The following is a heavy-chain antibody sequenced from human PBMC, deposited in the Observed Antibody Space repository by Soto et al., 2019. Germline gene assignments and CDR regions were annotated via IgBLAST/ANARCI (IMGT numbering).Heavy chain of an antibody. J-gene: IGHJ4*02. V-gene: IGHV3-21*06. Sequence: GGSLRLSCAASGFTFTRYSMNWVRQAPGKGLEWVSSISSTTNYIYYGDSMKGRFNISRDNAKNSLYLEMTSRRAEDTAVYYCARESENLTSNFDYWGQGTLVTVSS. CDR2: ISSTTNYI. CDR1: GFTFTRYS. CDR3: ARESENLTSNFDY.